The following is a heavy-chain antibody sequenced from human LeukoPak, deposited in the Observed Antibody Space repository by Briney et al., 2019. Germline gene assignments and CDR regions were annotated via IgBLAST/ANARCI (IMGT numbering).Heavy chain of an antibody. CDR2: ISGSGGST. CDR1: GFAFSSYA. D-gene: IGHD2-2*01. V-gene: IGHV3-23*01. Sequence: GGSLRLSCAASGFAFSSYAMSWVRQAPGKGLEWVSAISGSGGSTYYADSVRGRFTISRDNSKNTLYLQMNSLRAEDTAVYYCAKGDIVVVPAANWFDPWGQGTLVTVSS. J-gene: IGHJ5*02. CDR3: AKGDIVVVPAANWFDP.